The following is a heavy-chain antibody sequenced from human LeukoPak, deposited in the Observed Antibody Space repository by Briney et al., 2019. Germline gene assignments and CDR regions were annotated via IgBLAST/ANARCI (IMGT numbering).Heavy chain of an antibody. D-gene: IGHD6-13*01. Sequence: SETLSLTCTVSGGSISSSSYYWGWIRQPPGKGLEWIGSIYYSWSTHYNPSPKSPFTISVDTSKNQFSLKLSSVTAADTAVYYCARHSRSWDVDYWGQGTLVTVSS. V-gene: IGHV4-39*01. CDR1: GGSISSSSYY. CDR2: IYYSWST. CDR3: ARHSRSWDVDY. J-gene: IGHJ4*02.